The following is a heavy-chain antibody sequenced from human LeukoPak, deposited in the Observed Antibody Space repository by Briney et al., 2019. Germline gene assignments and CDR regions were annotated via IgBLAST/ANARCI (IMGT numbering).Heavy chain of an antibody. Sequence: KTSETLSLTCAVYGGSFSGYYWSWIRQPPGKGLEWIGEINHSGSTYYNPSLKSRVTISVDTSKNQFSLKLTSVTAADTAMYYCAREAVYYYDSSGYFDIWGQGTLVTVSS. D-gene: IGHD3-22*01. CDR3: AREAVYYYDSSGYFDI. CDR1: GGSFSGYY. J-gene: IGHJ4*02. CDR2: INHSGST. V-gene: IGHV4-34*01.